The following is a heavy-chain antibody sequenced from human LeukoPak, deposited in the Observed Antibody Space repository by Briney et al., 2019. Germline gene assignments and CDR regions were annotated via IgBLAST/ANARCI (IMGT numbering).Heavy chain of an antibody. Sequence: GSSVKVSCKASGGTFSSYAISWVRQAPGQGLEWMGGIIPIFGTANYAQKFQGRVTITADESTSTAYMELSSLRSEDTAVYYCARDRIVVGTTEARFANWGQGTLVTVSS. V-gene: IGHV1-69*01. D-gene: IGHD4-17*01. CDR2: IIPIFGTA. CDR1: GGTFSSYA. CDR3: ARDRIVVGTTEARFAN. J-gene: IGHJ5*02.